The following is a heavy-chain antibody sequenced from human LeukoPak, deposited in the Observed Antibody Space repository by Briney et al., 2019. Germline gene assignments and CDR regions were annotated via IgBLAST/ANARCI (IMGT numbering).Heavy chain of an antibody. Sequence: GGSLRLCCAASGFTLSTYDMNWVRQAPGKGLEWASSISTSSRYIYYRDSVKGRFTISRDDAKNSLYLQMNSLTVEDTAVYYCARADCSGSTCYLRHSWFDPWGQGTLVTVSS. CDR1: GFTLSTYD. V-gene: IGHV3-21*06. CDR2: ISTSSRYI. CDR3: ARADCSGSTCYLRHSWFDP. J-gene: IGHJ5*02. D-gene: IGHD2-2*01.